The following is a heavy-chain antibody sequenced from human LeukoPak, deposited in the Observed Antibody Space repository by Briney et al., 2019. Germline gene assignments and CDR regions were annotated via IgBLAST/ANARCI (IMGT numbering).Heavy chain of an antibody. CDR1: GFTFSSYS. CDR2: ISSSSSTI. V-gene: IGHV3-48*01. Sequence: GGSLRLSCAASGFTFSSYSMNWVRQAPGKVLEWVSYISSSSSTIYYADSVKGRFTISRDNAKNSLYLQMNSLRAEDTAVYYCARDNLDFFDYWGQGTLVTVSS. J-gene: IGHJ4*02. CDR3: ARDNLDFFDY.